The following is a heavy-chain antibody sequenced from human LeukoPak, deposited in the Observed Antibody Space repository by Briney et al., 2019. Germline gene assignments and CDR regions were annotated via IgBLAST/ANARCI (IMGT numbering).Heavy chain of an antibody. CDR1: GLTFSDSY. J-gene: IGHJ4*02. CDR2: VCIGTSHI. Sequence: GGSLRLSCAASGLTFSDSYMTWIRQSPGQGLEWVSYVCIGTSHIKYADSVKGRFTISRDDARNSLYLQMNSLRAEDTAVYYCARVVGDTGYYFDPWGQGTLVTVSS. V-gene: IGHV3-11*06. D-gene: IGHD2-2*01. CDR3: ARVVGDTGYYFDP.